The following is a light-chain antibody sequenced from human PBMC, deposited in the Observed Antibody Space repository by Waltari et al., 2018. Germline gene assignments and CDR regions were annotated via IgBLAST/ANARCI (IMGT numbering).Light chain of an antibody. CDR1: QSVGSSS. CDR2: RAS. V-gene: IGKV3-20*01. J-gene: IGKJ1*01. Sequence: VLPQSPGTAPSPQGDRVPLCCRASQSVGSSSLAWYQQKPGQAPRLVICRASRRATGIPDRFSGSGSGTDFSLTISRLEPEDFAVYYCQQHGTLPATFGQGTKVEIK. CDR3: QQHGTLPAT.